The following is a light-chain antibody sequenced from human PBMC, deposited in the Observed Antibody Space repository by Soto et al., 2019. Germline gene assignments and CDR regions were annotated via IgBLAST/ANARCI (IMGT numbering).Light chain of an antibody. Sequence: EIVLTQSPGTLSLSPGEGATLSCRARYSVTNNYLAWYQQKPGQAPRLLIYGASCRATGIPERYSDGGSWTDFSLPISRMEPEEFAVYFCQQYGASPITFGQGTRLEIK. CDR3: QQYGASPIT. V-gene: IGKV3-20*01. J-gene: IGKJ5*01. CDR2: GAS. CDR1: YSVTNNY.